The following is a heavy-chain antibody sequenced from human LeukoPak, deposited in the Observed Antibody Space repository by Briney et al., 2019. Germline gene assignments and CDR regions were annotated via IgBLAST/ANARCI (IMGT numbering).Heavy chain of an antibody. D-gene: IGHD6-13*01. CDR2: ISWNSGSI. J-gene: IGHJ4*02. CDR3: AKDQGIAAAGPFDY. CDR1: GFTFDDYA. V-gene: IGHV3-9*01. Sequence: GGSLRLSCAASGFTFDDYAMHWVRQAPGKGLEWVSGISWNSGSIGYADSVKGRFTISRDNAKNPLYLQMNSLRAEDTALYYCAKDQGIAAAGPFDYWGQGTLVTVSS.